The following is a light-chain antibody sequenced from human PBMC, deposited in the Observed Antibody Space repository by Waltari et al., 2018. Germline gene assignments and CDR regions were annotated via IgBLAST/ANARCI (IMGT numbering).Light chain of an antibody. CDR3: QHYVRLPAT. Sequence: EIVFPQSPGPLSLSPGERATLSRRAGLSVSRSLTWYQQKPCQAPRLLIYDASSRATGIPDRFSGSGSGTDFSLTISRLQPEDFAVYYCQHYVRLPATFGQGTKVEIK. J-gene: IGKJ1*01. CDR2: DAS. V-gene: IGKV3-20*01. CDR1: LSVSRS.